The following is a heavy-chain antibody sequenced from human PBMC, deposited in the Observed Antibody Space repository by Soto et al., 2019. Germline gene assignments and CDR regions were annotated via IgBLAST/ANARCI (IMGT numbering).Heavy chain of an antibody. D-gene: IGHD3-10*01. CDR1: GFTFSSYA. J-gene: IGHJ5*02. CDR2: ISRNGGST. Sequence: EVQLVESGGGLVQPGGSLRLSCAASGFTFSSYAMHWVRQAPGKGLEYVSAISRNGGSTYYANSVKGRFTISRDNSKNPLYLQMGSLRAEDMAVYYCARGRLWFTWWFDPWGLGSLVTVSS. CDR3: ARGRLWFTWWFDP. V-gene: IGHV3-64*01.